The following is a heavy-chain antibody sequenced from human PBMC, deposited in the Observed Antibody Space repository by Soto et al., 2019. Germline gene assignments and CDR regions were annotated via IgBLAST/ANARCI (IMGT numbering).Heavy chain of an antibody. J-gene: IGHJ5*02. D-gene: IGHD6-13*01. Sequence: SGPTLVNPTQTLTLTCTFSGFSLSTSGVGVGWIRQPPGKALEWLALIYWDDDKRYSPSLKSRLTITKDTSKNQVVLTMTNMDPVDTATYYCAHRSIISWDPVPRGWIDPWGQGTLVTSS. CDR3: AHRSIISWDPVPRGWIDP. CDR2: IYWDDDK. CDR1: GFSLSTSGVG. V-gene: IGHV2-5*02.